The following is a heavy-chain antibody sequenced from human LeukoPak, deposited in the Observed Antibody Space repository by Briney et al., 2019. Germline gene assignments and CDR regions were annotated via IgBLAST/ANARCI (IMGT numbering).Heavy chain of an antibody. J-gene: IGHJ6*02. D-gene: IGHD1-26*01. CDR1: GFTFSCYA. V-gene: IGHV3-23*01. Sequence: GGSLRLSCAASGFTFSCYAMTWVRQAPGKGLEWVSAISDGGGSTYYADSVKGRFTISRDNPKNTLYLQMDSLRAEDTAVYYCAKSFEVGGTRKIYQYGMDVWGQGTTVTVSS. CDR3: AKSFEVGGTRKIYQYGMDV. CDR2: ISDGGGST.